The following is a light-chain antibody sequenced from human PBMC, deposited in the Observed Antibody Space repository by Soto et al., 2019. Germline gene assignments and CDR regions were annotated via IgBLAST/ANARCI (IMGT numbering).Light chain of an antibody. CDR1: TSDVGGYNL. J-gene: IGLJ1*01. V-gene: IGLV2-23*01. CDR2: EGT. CDR3: CSYASSSSYV. Sequence: ALTQPASVSGSPGQSITISCSGTTSDVGGYNLVSWYQQHTAKAPKLLIYEGTQRPSGVSSRFSGSKSGNTASLTISGLQAEDEADYYCCSYASSSSYVFGTGTKVTV.